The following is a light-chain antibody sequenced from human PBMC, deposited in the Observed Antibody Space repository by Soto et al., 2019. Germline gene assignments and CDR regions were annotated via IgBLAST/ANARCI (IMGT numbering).Light chain of an antibody. CDR2: GAS. CDR1: HSINSK. V-gene: IGKV3D-15*01. Sequence: EVELTPRPATLFVSPGESATLSCRASHSINSKLAWYQQKPGQAPRLLISGASVRASCIPARFSGSESETEFPLTISSLQSENFGLYYCQQYNNGPPEFGPGSK. J-gene: IGKJ1*01. CDR3: QQYNNGPPE.